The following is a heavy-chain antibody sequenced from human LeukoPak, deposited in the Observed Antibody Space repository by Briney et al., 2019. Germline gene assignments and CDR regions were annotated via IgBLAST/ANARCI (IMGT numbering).Heavy chain of an antibody. CDR1: GGSFSGYY. CDR3: ARDRGGNLRYFDWLLLGDAFDI. V-gene: IGHV4-34*01. J-gene: IGHJ3*02. CDR2: INHSGST. Sequence: PSETLSLTCAVYGGSFSGYYWSWIRQPPGKGLEWIGEINHSGSTNYNPSLKSRVTISVDTSKNQFSLKLSSVTAADTAVYYCARDRGGNLRYFDWLLLGDAFDIWGQGTMVTVSS. D-gene: IGHD3-9*01.